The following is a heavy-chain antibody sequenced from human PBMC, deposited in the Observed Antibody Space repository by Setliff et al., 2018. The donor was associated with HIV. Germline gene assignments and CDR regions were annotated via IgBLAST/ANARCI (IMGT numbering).Heavy chain of an antibody. J-gene: IGHJ1*01. CDR3: TRDDRDCGGDCYVAEYFQH. CDR1: GFTFGDYA. CDR2: IRSKAYGGTT. V-gene: IGHV3-49*04. D-gene: IGHD2-21*02. Sequence: PGGSLRLSCTASGFTFGDYAMSWVRQAPGKGLEWVGFIRSKAYGGTTEYAASVKGRFTISRDDSKSIAYLQMNSLKTEDTAVYYCTRDDRDCGGDCYVAEYFQHWGQGTLVTVSS.